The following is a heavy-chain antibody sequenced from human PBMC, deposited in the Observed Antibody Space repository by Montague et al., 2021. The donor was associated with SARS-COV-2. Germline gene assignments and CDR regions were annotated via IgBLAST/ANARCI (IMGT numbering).Heavy chain of an antibody. CDR1: GFTFDDYG. Sequence: SLRLSCAASGFTFDDYGMSWVRQAPGKGLEWVSGINWNGGSTGYADSVKGRFTISRDNAKNSLYLQMNSLRAEDTALYYCARDYDILTGYYNDHYYYYGMDVGGQGTTVTVSS. V-gene: IGHV3-20*04. J-gene: IGHJ6*02. D-gene: IGHD3-9*01. CDR2: INWNGGST. CDR3: ARDYDILTGYYNDHYYYYGMDV.